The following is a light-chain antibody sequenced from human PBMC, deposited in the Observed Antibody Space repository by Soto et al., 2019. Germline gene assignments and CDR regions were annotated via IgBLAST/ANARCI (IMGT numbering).Light chain of an antibody. J-gene: IGLJ1*01. CDR2: EVS. V-gene: IGLV2-8*01. CDR3: SSYAVNTRA. Sequence: QSVLTQPPSASGSPGQSVTISCTGTSSDVGGYNYVSWYQQHPGKAPKLMIYEVSKRPSGVPDRFSGSKSGNTASLTVSGLQAEDEADYYCSSYAVNTRAFGTGPKVTVL. CDR1: SSDVGGYNY.